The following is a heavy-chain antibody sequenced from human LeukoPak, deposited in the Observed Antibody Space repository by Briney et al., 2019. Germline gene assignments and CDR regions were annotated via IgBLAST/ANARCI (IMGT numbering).Heavy chain of an antibody. V-gene: IGHV4-30-4*08. D-gene: IGHD3-3*01. Sequence: SETLSLTCTVSGGSISSGDYYWNWIRQPPGKGLEWIGYIYYSGSTYYNPSLKSRVTISLDTSKNQFSLKLSSVSAADTAVYYCARSKNVLRFLEVDVWGKGTTVTVSS. CDR1: GGSISSGDYY. CDR3: ARSKNVLRFLEVDV. CDR2: IYYSGST. J-gene: IGHJ6*04.